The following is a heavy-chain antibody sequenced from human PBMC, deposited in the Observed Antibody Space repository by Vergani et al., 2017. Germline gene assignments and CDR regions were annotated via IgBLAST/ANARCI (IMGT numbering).Heavy chain of an antibody. J-gene: IGHJ4*02. V-gene: IGHV2-26*01. Sequence: QVTLKESGPVLVKPTETLTLTCTVSGFSLRNPRMGVSWIRQPPGKALEWLAHIFSNDEKYYSASLKSRLTISKDTSKSQVVLTMTNMDPVDTATYYGARNLAGPSFDYWGQGALVTVSS. CDR2: IFSNDEK. CDR3: ARNLAGPSFDY. CDR1: GFSLRNPRMG. D-gene: IGHD6-19*01.